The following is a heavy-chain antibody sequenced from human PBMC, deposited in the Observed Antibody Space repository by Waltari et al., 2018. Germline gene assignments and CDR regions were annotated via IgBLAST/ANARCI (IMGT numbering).Heavy chain of an antibody. CDR3: AREGIVTQGVSYFEY. V-gene: IGHV1-69*13. CDR2: ITPIFGTP. D-gene: IGHD3-10*01. Sequence: QVQLVKSGAEVKTPGSSVKVSCKASGGTFNPYVFSWVRPAPGQGLEWMGGITPIFGTPTYSPKFQGRLTITADESTTTAYMELASLRSEDTAVYYCAREGIVTQGVSYFEYWGQGTLVTVSS. CDR1: GGTFNPYV. J-gene: IGHJ4*02.